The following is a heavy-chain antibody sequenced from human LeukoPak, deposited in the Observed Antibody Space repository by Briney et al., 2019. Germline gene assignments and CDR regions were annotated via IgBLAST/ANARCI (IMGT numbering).Heavy chain of an antibody. D-gene: IGHD6-13*01. CDR3: AKDHFGSSWPYYIDY. CDR1: GFTFRDYW. Sequence: GGSLRLSCAASGFTFRDYWMSWVRQAPGKGLEWVANINTDGSDKYYVDSVKGRFTISRDNAKNSLYLQMNSLRAEDTAVYYCAKDHFGSSWPYYIDYWGQGTLVTVSS. J-gene: IGHJ4*02. CDR2: INTDGSDK. V-gene: IGHV3-7*01.